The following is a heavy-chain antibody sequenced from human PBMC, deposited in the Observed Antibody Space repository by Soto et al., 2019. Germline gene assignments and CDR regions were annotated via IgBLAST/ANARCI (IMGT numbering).Heavy chain of an antibody. D-gene: IGHD2-15*01. CDR3: ATRTSVVAACPNYYYYYLEI. Sequence: PSETLSLTCTVSGGSISSYYWSWIRQPPGKGLEWIGYIYYSGSTNYNPSLNSRVTISVDTSKNQFSLKLSSVTAAGTAGYYCATRTSVVAACPNYYYYYLEIWGKGTTVTVTS. CDR1: GGSISSYY. J-gene: IGHJ6*03. CDR2: IYYSGST. V-gene: IGHV4-59*08.